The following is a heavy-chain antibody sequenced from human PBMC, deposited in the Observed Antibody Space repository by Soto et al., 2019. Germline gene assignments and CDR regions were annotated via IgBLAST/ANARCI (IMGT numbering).Heavy chain of an antibody. J-gene: IGHJ6*03. Sequence: PGESLKISCKGSGYSFTSYWIGWVRQMPGKGLEWMGIIYPGDSDTRYSPSFQGQVTISADKSISTAYLQWSSLKASDTAMYYCARHAPGGDFWSGYFSSYYYMDVWGKGTTVTVSS. V-gene: IGHV5-51*01. D-gene: IGHD3-3*01. CDR2: IYPGDSDT. CDR3: ARHAPGGDFWSGYFSSYYYMDV. CDR1: GYSFTSYW.